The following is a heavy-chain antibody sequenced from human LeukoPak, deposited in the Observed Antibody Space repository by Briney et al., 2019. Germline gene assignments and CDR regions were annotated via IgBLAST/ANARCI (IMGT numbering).Heavy chain of an antibody. CDR2: ISGSGGST. D-gene: IGHD2-8*01. Sequence: PEGSLRLSCAASGFTFSSYAMSWVRQAPGKGLEWVSAISGSGGSTYYADSVKGRFTISRDNSKSTLYLQMSSLRAEDTAIYYCAKVANGGGDYWGQGTLVTVSS. V-gene: IGHV3-23*01. CDR3: AKVANGGGDY. J-gene: IGHJ4*02. CDR1: GFTFSSYA.